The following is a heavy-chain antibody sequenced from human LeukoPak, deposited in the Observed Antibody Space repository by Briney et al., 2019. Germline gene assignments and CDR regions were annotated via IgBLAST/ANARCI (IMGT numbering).Heavy chain of an antibody. CDR3: ARGRPGIGYPDWYFDL. CDR1: GFTFSSYW. CDR2: IKQDGSEK. Sequence: RTGGSLRLSCAASGFTFSSYWMSWVRQAPGKGLEWVANIKQDGSEKYYVDSVKGRFTISRDNAKNSLYLQMNSLRAEDTAVYYCARGRPGIGYPDWYFDLWGRGTLVTVSS. V-gene: IGHV3-7*01. D-gene: IGHD3-10*01. J-gene: IGHJ2*01.